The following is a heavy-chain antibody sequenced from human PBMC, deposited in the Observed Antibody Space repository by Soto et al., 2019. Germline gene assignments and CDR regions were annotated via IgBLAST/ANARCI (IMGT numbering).Heavy chain of an antibody. CDR2: ISYDGSNK. CDR3: VAETKSYFYGMDV. CDR1: GLTFSSSA. J-gene: IGHJ6*02. Sequence: QVQLVESGGGVVQPGRSLRLSCAASGLTFSSSAMHWVRQAPGKGLEWVALISYDGSNKYYVDSVKGRFTISRDNSKNTLDLQMNSLREEDTAGYYGVAETKSYFYGMDVWGQGTTVTVSS. V-gene: IGHV3-30*03.